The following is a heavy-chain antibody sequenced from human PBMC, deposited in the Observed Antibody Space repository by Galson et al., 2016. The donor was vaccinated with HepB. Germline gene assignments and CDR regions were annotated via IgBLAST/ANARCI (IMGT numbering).Heavy chain of an antibody. CDR1: GFTFSTYA. CDR3: ARDGRVREWLKKFYYYGMDV. Sequence: SLRLSCAASGFTFSTYAMHWVRQAPGKGLEWVAFIYYDGSKKYYADSVKGRFTISRDNSKNTLYLQMNSLGAEDTAAYYCARDGRVREWLKKFYYYGMDVWGQGTTVTVSS. V-gene: IGHV3-30*03. D-gene: IGHD3-3*01. J-gene: IGHJ6*02. CDR2: IYYDGSKK.